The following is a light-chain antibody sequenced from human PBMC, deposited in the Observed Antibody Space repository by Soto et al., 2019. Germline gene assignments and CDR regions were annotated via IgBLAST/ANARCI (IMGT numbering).Light chain of an antibody. Sequence: DIQMTQSPSTLSGSVGDRVTITCRASQTISSWLAWYQQKPGKAPKLLIYKASTLKSGVPSRFSGSGSGTEFTFTISSLQPDDFATYYCQHYNSYSEAFGQGTKVDIK. CDR2: KAS. CDR3: QHYNSYSEA. J-gene: IGKJ1*01. V-gene: IGKV1-5*03. CDR1: QTISSW.